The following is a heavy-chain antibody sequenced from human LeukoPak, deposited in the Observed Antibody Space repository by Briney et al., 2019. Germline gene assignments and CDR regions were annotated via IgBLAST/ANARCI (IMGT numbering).Heavy chain of an antibody. CDR3: ARGEWELPFDY. Sequence: PGGSLRLSCAASGFTFDDYAMHWVRQAPGKGLEWVSGISWNSGSIGYADSVKGRFTISRDNAKNSLYLQMNSLRAEDTALYYCARGEWELPFDYWGQGTLVTVSS. CDR1: GFTFDDYA. CDR2: ISWNSGSI. V-gene: IGHV3-9*01. J-gene: IGHJ4*02. D-gene: IGHD1-26*01.